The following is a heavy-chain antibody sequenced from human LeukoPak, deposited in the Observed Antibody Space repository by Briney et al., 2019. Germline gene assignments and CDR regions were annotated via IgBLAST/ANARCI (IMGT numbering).Heavy chain of an antibody. CDR3: ATDRRAAAGTAFDI. V-gene: IGHV1-24*01. CDR1: GYTLTELS. J-gene: IGHJ3*02. D-gene: IGHD6-13*01. CDR2: FDPEDGET. Sequence: ASVKVSCKVSGYTLTELSMHWVRQAPGKGLEWMGGFDPEDGETIYAQKFQGRVTMTEDTSTDTAYMELSSLRSEDTAVYYCATDRRAAAGTAFDIWGQGTMVTVSS.